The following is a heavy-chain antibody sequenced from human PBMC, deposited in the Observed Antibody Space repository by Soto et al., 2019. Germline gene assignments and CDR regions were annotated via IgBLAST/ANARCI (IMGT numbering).Heavy chain of an antibody. V-gene: IGHV3-23*01. D-gene: IGHD2-2*01. J-gene: IGHJ4*02. CDR2: ISGSGGST. CDR1: GVTFSSYA. Sequence: PGGSLRLSCAASGVTFSSYAMSWVRQAPGKGLEWVSAISGSGGSTYYADSVKGRFTISRDNSKNTLYLQMNSLRAEDTAVYYCAKDPVQLLAFDYWGQGTLVTVSS. CDR3: AKDPVQLLAFDY.